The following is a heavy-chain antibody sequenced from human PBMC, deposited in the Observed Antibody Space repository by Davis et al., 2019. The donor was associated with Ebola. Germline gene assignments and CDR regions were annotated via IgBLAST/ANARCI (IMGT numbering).Heavy chain of an antibody. CDR3: ARGFLGYCTH. CDR2: IKQDGSEK. D-gene: IGHD2-8*01. V-gene: IGHV3-7*03. CDR1: GLTFSSYW. J-gene: IGHJ4*02. Sequence: GESLKISCAASGLTFSSYWMSWVRQAPGKGLEWVANIKQDGSEKYYVDSVKGRFTISRDNAKNSLYLQMNSLRAEDTAVYYCARGFLGYCTHWGQGTLVTVSS.